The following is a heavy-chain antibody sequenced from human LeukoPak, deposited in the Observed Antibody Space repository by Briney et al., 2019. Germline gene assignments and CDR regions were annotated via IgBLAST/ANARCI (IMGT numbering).Heavy chain of an antibody. J-gene: IGHJ4*02. CDR3: ARAGYSSGWFVPFDL. CDR1: GYSFTSYW. D-gene: IGHD6-19*01. Sequence: VESLKISCKGSGYSFTSYWIGWVRQMPGKGLEWMGIIYPGDSDTTYSPSFQGQVTISADKSISTAYLQWSRLKASDTAMYYCARAGYSSGWFVPFDLWGQGTLVTVSS. CDR2: IYPGDSDT. V-gene: IGHV5-51*01.